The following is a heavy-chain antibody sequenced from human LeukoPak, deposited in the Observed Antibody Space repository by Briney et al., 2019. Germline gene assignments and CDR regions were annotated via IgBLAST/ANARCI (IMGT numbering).Heavy chain of an antibody. J-gene: IGHJ5*02. D-gene: IGHD6-13*01. CDR1: GGSFSGYY. CDR3: AREGHSSSWFWFDP. CDR2: INHSGST. V-gene: IGHV4-34*01. Sequence: SSETLSLTCAVYGGSFSGYYWSWIRQPPGKGLEWIGEINHSGSTNYNPSLKSRVTISVDTSKNQFSLKLSSVTAADTAVYYCAREGHSSSWFWFDPWGQGTLVTVSS.